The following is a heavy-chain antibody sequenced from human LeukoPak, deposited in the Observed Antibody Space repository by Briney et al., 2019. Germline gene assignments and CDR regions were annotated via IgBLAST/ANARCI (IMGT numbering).Heavy chain of an antibody. CDR3: ARHFSGYYFDY. D-gene: IGHD3-3*02. V-gene: IGHV4-59*08. CDR2: IYNSGST. Sequence: SETLSLTCTVSGGSISTYYWSWIRQPPGKGLEWIGYIYNSGSTNYNPSLKSRVTISVDTSKNQLSLELSSVTAADTAVYYCARHFSGYYFDYWGQGALVTVSS. CDR1: GGSISTYY. J-gene: IGHJ4*02.